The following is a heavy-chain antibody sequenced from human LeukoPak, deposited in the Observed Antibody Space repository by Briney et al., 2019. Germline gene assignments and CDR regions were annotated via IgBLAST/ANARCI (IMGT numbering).Heavy chain of an antibody. CDR2: TYYRSKWYY. CDR1: GDSVSSNSAT. Sequence: SQTLSLTCAISGDSVSSNSATWNWIRQSPSRGLEWLGSTYYRSKWYYDYVVSVRSRVTINPDTSKNQFSLQLNSVTPEDTAVYYCARDLSSGLGDFDYWGQGTLVTVSS. V-gene: IGHV6-1*01. CDR3: ARDLSSGLGDFDY. J-gene: IGHJ4*02. D-gene: IGHD3-16*01.